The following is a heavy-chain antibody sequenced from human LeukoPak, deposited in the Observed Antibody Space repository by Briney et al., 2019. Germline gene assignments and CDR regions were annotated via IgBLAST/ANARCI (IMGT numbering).Heavy chain of an antibody. CDR2: INHSGST. CDR1: GGSFSGYY. Sequence: SETLSLTCAVYGGSFSGYYWSWIRQPPGKGLEWTGEINHSGSTNYNPSLKSRVTISVDTSKNQFSLKLSSVTAADTAVYYCARGLYRRYYYDSSGLARFDYWGQGTLVTVSS. D-gene: IGHD3-22*01. J-gene: IGHJ4*02. V-gene: IGHV4-34*01. CDR3: ARGLYRRYYYDSSGLARFDY.